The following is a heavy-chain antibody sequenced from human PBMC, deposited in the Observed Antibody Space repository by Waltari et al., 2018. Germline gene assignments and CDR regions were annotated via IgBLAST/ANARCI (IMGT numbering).Heavy chain of an antibody. CDR2: VDPEDGET. Sequence: EVQLVQSGAEVKKPGATVKISCKASGYTFTDYYMHWVQQAPGKGLEWMGRVDPEDGETIYAEKFQGRVTITADKSTSTAYMELSSLRSEDTAVYYCARGSNWGSAYWGQGTLVTVSS. CDR3: ARGSNWGSAY. CDR1: GYTFTDYY. D-gene: IGHD7-27*01. J-gene: IGHJ4*02. V-gene: IGHV1-69-2*01.